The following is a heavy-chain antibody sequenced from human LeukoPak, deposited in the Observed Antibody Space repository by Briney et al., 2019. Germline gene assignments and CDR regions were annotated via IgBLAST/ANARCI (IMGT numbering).Heavy chain of an antibody. CDR1: GVSISSSNSY. CDR3: ARGSLWFGELRY. V-gene: IGHV4-39*07. J-gene: IGHJ4*02. Sequence: RSSETLSLTCTVSGVSISSSNSYWGWIRQPPGKGLEWIGSIYYTGNTYYNASLKSRVTISVDTSKNQFSLKLSSVTAADTAVYYCARGSLWFGELRYWGQGPLVTVSS. D-gene: IGHD3-10*01. CDR2: IYYTGNT.